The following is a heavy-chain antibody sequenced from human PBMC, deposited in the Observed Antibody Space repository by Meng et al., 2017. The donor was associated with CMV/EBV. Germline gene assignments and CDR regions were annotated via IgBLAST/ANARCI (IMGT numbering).Heavy chain of an antibody. D-gene: IGHD6-13*01. CDR3: ASAYSSSPKNYYYYGMDV. CDR2: IIPIFGTA. J-gene: IGHJ6*02. V-gene: IGHV1-69*05. Sequence: SVKVSCKASGGTFSSYAISWVRQAPGQGLEWIGGIIPIFGTANYAQKFQGRVTITTDESTSTAYMELSSLRSEDTAVYYCASAYSSSPKNYYYYGMDVWGQGTTVTVSS. CDR1: GGTFSSYA.